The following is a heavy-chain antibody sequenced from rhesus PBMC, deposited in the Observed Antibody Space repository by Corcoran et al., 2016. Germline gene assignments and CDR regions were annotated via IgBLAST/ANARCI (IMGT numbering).Heavy chain of an antibody. D-gene: IGHD6-13*01. V-gene: IGHV3S5*01. CDR1: GFTFSSYG. J-gene: IGHJ4*01. CDR2: INSGGGST. CDR3: AKEFSSWPKNYYFDY. Sequence: EVQLVETGGGLVQPGGSLKLSCAVSGFTFSSYGMSWVRQAPGKGIEWVAVINSGGGSTAHADSLKGRFTISSDNSKNTFSLQMNSLRAEDTAVYYCAKEFSSWPKNYYFDYWGQGVLVTVSS.